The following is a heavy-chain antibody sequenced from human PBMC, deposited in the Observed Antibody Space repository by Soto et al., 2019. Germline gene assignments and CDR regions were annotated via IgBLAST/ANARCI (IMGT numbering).Heavy chain of an antibody. V-gene: IGHV4-39*01. CDR2: IYYSGST. Sequence: SETLSLTCTVSGGSISSSSYYWGWIRQPPGKGLEWIGSIYYSGSTYYNPSLKSRVTISVDTSKNQFSLKLSSVTAADTAVYYCARLGPIVVVPAAQVDYWGQGTLVTVSS. CDR1: GGSISSSSYY. J-gene: IGHJ4*02. CDR3: ARLGPIVVVPAAQVDY. D-gene: IGHD2-2*01.